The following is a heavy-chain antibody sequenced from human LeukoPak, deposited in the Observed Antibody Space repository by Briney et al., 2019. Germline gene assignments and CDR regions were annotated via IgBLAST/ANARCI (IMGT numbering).Heavy chain of an antibody. CDR1: GFTFSSYE. Sequence: PGGSLRLSCAASGFTFSSYEMNWVRQAPGKGLEWVSYISSSGSTIYYADSVKGRFTISRDNAKNSLYLQMNSLRAEDTAVYYCATLLLVCEECHNDYWGQGTLVTVSS. J-gene: IGHJ4*02. CDR3: ATLLLVCEECHNDY. D-gene: IGHD3-10*01. V-gene: IGHV3-48*03. CDR2: ISSSGSTI.